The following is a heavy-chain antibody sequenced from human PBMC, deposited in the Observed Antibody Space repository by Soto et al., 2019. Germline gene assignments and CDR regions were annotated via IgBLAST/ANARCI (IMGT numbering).Heavy chain of an antibody. J-gene: IGHJ4*02. CDR3: AGDLTGDGSSFDY. CDR2: IYHSGST. D-gene: IGHD7-27*01. Sequence: QLQLQESGSGLVKPSQTLSLTCAVSGGSISSGGYSWSWIRQPPGKGLEWIGYIYHSGSTYYNPSLKSRVTISVDRSKNQFSLKLSSVTAADTAVYYCAGDLTGDGSSFDYWGQGTLVTVSS. V-gene: IGHV4-30-2*01. CDR1: GGSISSGGYS.